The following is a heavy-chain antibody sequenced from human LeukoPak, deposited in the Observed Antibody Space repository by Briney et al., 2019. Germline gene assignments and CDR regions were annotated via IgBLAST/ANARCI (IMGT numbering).Heavy chain of an antibody. Sequence: SETLSLTCTVSGGSISSSSYYWGWIRQPPGKGLEWIGSIYYSGSTYYNPSLKSRVTISVDRSKNQFSLKLSSVTAADTAVYYCARAAVLHHAFDIWGQGTMVTVSS. V-gene: IGHV4-39*07. D-gene: IGHD3-10*01. CDR2: IYYSGST. CDR3: ARAAVLHHAFDI. CDR1: GGSISSSSYY. J-gene: IGHJ3*02.